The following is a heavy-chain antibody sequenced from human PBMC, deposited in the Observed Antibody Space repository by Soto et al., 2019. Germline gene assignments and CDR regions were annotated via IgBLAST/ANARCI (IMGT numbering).Heavy chain of an antibody. CDR1: GFTFSSYA. CDR2: ISGSGGST. V-gene: IGHV3-23*01. D-gene: IGHD3-16*01. Sequence: EVQLLESGGGLVQPGGSLRLSCAASGFTFSSYAMSWVRQAPGKGLEWVSAISGSGGSTYYTDSVKGRFTISRDNSKNTRYLQMNSLRAEDTAVYYCAKPIDDEDAFDLWGQGTMVTVSS. J-gene: IGHJ3*01. CDR3: AKPIDDEDAFDL.